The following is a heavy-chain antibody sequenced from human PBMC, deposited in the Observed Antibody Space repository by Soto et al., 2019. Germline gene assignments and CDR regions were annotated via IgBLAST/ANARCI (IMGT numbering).Heavy chain of an antibody. V-gene: IGHV4-59*01. CDR1: GGSISSYY. J-gene: IGHJ5*02. Sequence: QVQLQESGPGLVKPSETLSLTCTVSGGSISSYYWSWIRQPPGKGLEWIGYIYYSGSTNYNPSLKSRVIISVDTSKNQFSLKLSSVTAADTAVYYCARTYYDFWSGIRRDWFDPWGQGTLVTVSS. CDR2: IYYSGST. CDR3: ARTYYDFWSGIRRDWFDP. D-gene: IGHD3-3*01.